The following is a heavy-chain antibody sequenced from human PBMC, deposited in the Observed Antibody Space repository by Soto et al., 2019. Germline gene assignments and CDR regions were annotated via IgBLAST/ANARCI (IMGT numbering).Heavy chain of an antibody. J-gene: IGHJ4*02. Sequence: QVQLVQSGAEVKKPGASVKVSCKASGYTFTSYAMHWVRQAPGQRLEWMRWINAGNGNTKYSQKFQGRVTITRHTTASTAYRELSSLRSEDTAVHYWSRGPSGIDGTGDYWGQGTLATVSS. D-gene: IGHD5-12*01. CDR3: SRGPSGIDGTGDY. CDR2: INAGNGNT. CDR1: GYTFTSYA. V-gene: IGHV1-3*01.